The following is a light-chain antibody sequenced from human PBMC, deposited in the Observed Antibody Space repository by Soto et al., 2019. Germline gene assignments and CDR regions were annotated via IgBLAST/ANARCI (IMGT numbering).Light chain of an antibody. CDR1: QSVSSSY. V-gene: IGKV3-20*01. Sequence: EIVLTQSPGTLSLSPGERATLSCRASQSVSSSYLAWYQQKPVQAPRLLIYGASIRATGIPDRFSGSGSGTDFTLTISKLEPEDFAVYYCQQYGSSPGTFGQGTKVEIK. CDR2: GAS. CDR3: QQYGSSPGT. J-gene: IGKJ1*01.